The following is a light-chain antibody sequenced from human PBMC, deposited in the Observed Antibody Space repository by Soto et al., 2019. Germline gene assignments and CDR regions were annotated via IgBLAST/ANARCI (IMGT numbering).Light chain of an antibody. CDR1: QSVSSY. V-gene: IGKV3-11*01. J-gene: IGKJ4*01. CDR3: QQRSNWPQVT. CDR2: DAS. Sequence: EIVLTQSPATLSLSPGERATLSCRASQSVSSYLAWYQQKPGQAPRLLIYDASNRATGIPARFSGSGSGTDFTLTISSLEPEVFAVYYGQQRSNWPQVTFGGRTKLDIK.